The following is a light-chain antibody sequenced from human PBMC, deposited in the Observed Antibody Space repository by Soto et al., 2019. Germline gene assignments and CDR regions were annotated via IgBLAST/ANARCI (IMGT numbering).Light chain of an antibody. Sequence: EIVLTQSPATLSLSPGERATLSCRASQSVSSYLAWYQQKPGQAPRLLIYDASNRATGIPARFSGSGSGTNFTLTISGLEPEDFAVYYCQHRLGP. CDR3: QHR. CDR2: DAS. V-gene: IGKV3-11*01. J-gene: IGKJ3*01. CDR1: QSVSSY.